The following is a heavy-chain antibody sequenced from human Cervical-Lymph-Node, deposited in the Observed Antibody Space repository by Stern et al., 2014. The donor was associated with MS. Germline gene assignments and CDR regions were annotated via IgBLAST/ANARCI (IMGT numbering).Heavy chain of an antibody. V-gene: IGHV5-51*01. CDR3: ARRAGYCSRTNCYAYWYFDL. CDR1: GYSFTNYW. D-gene: IGHD2-2*01. CDR2: ISPGDSDA. J-gene: IGHJ2*01. Sequence: EEQLGQSGAVVKEPGEFLTISCQPSGYSFTNYWIGWVRQLRGKGLEWMGIISPGDSDAKYSPSFLVQVTISADKSTNPAYVQWSSLKASDSATYYCARRAGYCSRTNCYAYWYFDLWGRGTLVTVSS.